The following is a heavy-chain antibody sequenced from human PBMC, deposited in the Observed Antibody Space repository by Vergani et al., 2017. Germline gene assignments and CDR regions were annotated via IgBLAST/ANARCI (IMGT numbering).Heavy chain of an antibody. J-gene: IGHJ4*02. CDR3: ATGHPVTGTTSSLFGY. CDR1: GGTFSSYA. V-gene: IGHV1-69*12. Sequence: QVQLVQSGAEVKKPGSSVKVSCKASGGTFSSYAISWVRQAPGQGLEWMGGIIPIFGTANYAQKFQGRVTITADESTSTAYMELSSLRSDDTAVYYCATGHPVTGTTSSLFGYWGQGTLVTVSS. D-gene: IGHD1-20*01. CDR2: IIPIFGTA.